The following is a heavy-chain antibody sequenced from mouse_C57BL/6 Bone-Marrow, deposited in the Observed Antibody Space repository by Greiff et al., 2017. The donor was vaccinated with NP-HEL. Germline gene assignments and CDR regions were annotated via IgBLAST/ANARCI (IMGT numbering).Heavy chain of an antibody. J-gene: IGHJ4*01. V-gene: IGHV5-12*01. D-gene: IGHD2-4*01. CDR3: ARQGGYYDYDDAMDY. Sequence: EVMLVESGGGLVQPGGSLKLSCAASGFTFSDYYMYWVRQTPEKRLEWVAYISTGGGSTYYPDTVKGRFTISRDNAKNTLYLQMSRLKSEDTAMYYCARQGGYYDYDDAMDYWGQGTSVTVSS. CDR1: GFTFSDYY. CDR2: ISTGGGST.